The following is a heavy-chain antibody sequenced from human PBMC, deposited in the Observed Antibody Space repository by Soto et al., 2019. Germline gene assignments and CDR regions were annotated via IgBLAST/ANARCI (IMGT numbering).Heavy chain of an antibody. CDR3: ARAGIGHAVEMATTPGGY. J-gene: IGHJ4*02. CDR2: IIPIFGTA. CDR1: GGTFSSYA. Sequence: QVQLVQSGAEVTKPGSSVKVSCKASGGTFSSYAISWVRQAPGQGLEWMGGIIPIFGTANYAQKFQGRVKITADESTSTAYMELSSLRSEDTAVYYCARAGIGHAVEMATTPGGYWGQGTLVTVSS. V-gene: IGHV1-69*01. D-gene: IGHD1-26*01.